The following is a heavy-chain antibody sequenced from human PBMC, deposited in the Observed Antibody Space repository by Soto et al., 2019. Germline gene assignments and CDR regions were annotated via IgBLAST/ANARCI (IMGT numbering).Heavy chain of an antibody. Sequence: GGSPRPSRGAPGFTLRSYRVHLVRQTPGEGLVWVSRINSDGSSTSYADSVKGRFTISRDNAKNTLYLQMNSLRAEDTAVYYCARSDFTIFGPSLAHFDYWGQGTLVTVSS. CDR2: INSDGSST. CDR1: GFTLRSYR. V-gene: IGHV3-74*01. D-gene: IGHD3-3*01. CDR3: ARSDFTIFGPSLAHFDY. J-gene: IGHJ4*02.